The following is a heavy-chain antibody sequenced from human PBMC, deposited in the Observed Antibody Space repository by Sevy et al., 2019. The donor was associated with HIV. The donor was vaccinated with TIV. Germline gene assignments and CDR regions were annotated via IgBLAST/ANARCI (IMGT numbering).Heavy chain of an antibody. CDR3: AGPRSLVGATKGEHLYYFDY. Sequence: GGSLRLSCAASGFTFSSYAMSWVRQAPGKGLEWVSAISGSGGSTYYADSVKGRFTISRVNSKNTLYLQMNSLRAEDTAVYYCAGPRSLVGATKGEHLYYFDYWGQGTLVTVSS. CDR1: GFTFSSYA. V-gene: IGHV3-23*01. CDR2: ISGSGGST. J-gene: IGHJ4*02. D-gene: IGHD1-26*01.